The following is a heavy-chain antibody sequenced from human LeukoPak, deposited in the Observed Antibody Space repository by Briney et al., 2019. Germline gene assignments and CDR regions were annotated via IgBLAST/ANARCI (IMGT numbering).Heavy chain of an antibody. CDR1: GFTFDDYG. Sequence: GGSLRLSCAASGFTFDDYGMSWVRQAPGKGLEWVSIIYRGDGTYYADSVKGRFTISRDNAKNSLYLQMNSLRAEDTAVYYCARDRDYAFDIWGQGTMVTVSS. J-gene: IGHJ3*02. V-gene: IGHV3-66*01. CDR3: ARDRDYAFDI. CDR2: IYRGDGT. D-gene: IGHD3-3*01.